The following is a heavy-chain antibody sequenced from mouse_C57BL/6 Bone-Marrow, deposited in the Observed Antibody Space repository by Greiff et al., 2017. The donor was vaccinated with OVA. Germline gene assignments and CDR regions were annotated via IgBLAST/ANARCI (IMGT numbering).Heavy chain of an antibody. CDR2: IYPGSGST. CDR3: ASGYSNYPFDY. Sequence: QVQLQQPGAELVKPGASVKMSCKASGYTFTSYWITCPNHTPGQGPYCLGSIYPGSGSTNYNEKFKSKATLTVDTSSSTAYMQLSSLTSEDSAVYYCASGYSNYPFDYWGQGTTLTVSS. J-gene: IGHJ2*01. V-gene: IGHV1-55*01. D-gene: IGHD2-5*01. CDR1: GYTFTSYW.